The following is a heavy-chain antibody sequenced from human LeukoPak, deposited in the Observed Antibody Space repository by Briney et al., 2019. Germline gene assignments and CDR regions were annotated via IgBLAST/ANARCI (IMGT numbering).Heavy chain of an antibody. Sequence: SETLSLTCTVSGGSISSSSYYWGWIRQPPGKGLEWIGSIYYSGSTYYNPSLKSRVTISVDTSKNQFSLKLSSVTAADTAVYYCARRDGYKRGYPYYYYYMDVWGKGTTVTISS. J-gene: IGHJ6*03. V-gene: IGHV4-39*01. CDR2: IYYSGST. D-gene: IGHD5-24*01. CDR1: GGSISSSSYY. CDR3: ARRDGYKRGYPYYYYYMDV.